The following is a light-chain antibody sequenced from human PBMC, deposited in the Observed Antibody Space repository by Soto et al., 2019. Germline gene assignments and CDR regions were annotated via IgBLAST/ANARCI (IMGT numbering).Light chain of an antibody. J-gene: IGKJ2*01. V-gene: IGKV3-20*01. CDR2: GAS. Sequence: DIVLTQSPGTLSLSPGERATLSCRASQRLTNNFLAWFQQKPGLAPRLLIHGASTRASGVPDRFSGGGSGTDFGLTISRLEPEDFAVYYCQQYGRSPFTFGQGTKLQIK. CDR3: QQYGRSPFT. CDR1: QRLTNNF.